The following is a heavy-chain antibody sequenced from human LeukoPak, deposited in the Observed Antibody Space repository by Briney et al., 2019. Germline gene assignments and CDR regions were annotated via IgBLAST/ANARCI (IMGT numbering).Heavy chain of an antibody. J-gene: IGHJ3*02. V-gene: IGHV4-4*07. Sequence: PSETLSLTCPVSGGSISSYYWSWIRQPAGKGLEWIGRIYTSVTTNYKPSLRSRVTMSVDTSENQFSLKLSSVAAADTAVYYCARASSNYGDYDGAFDIWGQGTMVTVSS. D-gene: IGHD4-17*01. CDR1: GGSISSYY. CDR2: IYTSVTT. CDR3: ARASSNYGDYDGAFDI.